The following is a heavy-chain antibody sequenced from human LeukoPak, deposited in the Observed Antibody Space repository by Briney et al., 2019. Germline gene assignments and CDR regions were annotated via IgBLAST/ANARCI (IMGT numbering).Heavy chain of an antibody. D-gene: IGHD3-10*01. J-gene: IGHJ4*02. Sequence: SETLSLTCTVSGGSISSSSYYWGWIRQLPGKGLEWIGSIYYSGSTYYNPSLKSRVTISVDTSKNQFSLKLSSVTAADTAVYYCARLSRGRWVYYFDYWGQGTLVTVSS. CDR2: IYYSGST. CDR1: GGSISSSSYY. V-gene: IGHV4-39*01. CDR3: ARLSRGRWVYYFDY.